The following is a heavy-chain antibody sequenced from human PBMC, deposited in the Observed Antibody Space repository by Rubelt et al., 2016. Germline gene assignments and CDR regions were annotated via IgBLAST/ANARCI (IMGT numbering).Heavy chain of an antibody. V-gene: IGHV2-5*05. CDR1: GFSLTTSGVG. D-gene: IGHD2-2*01. Sequence: QITLKESGPTLVKPTQTLTLTCTFSGFSLTTSGVGVGWIRQPPGKALEWLALIYWDDDKRYGPSLKNRLTIPKDTSKNQVVLTMTNMDPVDTATYYCAHRLPYSSSWSFGTFDIWGQGTMVTVSS. J-gene: IGHJ3*02. CDR3: AHRLPYSSSWSFGTFDI. CDR2: IYWDDDK.